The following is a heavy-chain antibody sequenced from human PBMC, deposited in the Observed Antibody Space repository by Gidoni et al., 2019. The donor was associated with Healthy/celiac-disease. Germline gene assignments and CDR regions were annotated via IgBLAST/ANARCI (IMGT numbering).Heavy chain of an antibody. J-gene: IGHJ5*02. CDR2: IIPIFGTA. D-gene: IGHD3-3*01. V-gene: IGHV1-69*01. CDR3: ARDGATYYDFWSGSNWFDP. Sequence: QVQLVQSGAAVKKPGSSVKVSCQASGGTFSSYAISWVRQAPGQGLEWMGGIIPIFGTANYAQKFQGRVTITADESTSTAYMELSSLRSEDTAVYYCARDGATYYDFWSGSNWFDPWGQGTLVTVSS. CDR1: GGTFSSYA.